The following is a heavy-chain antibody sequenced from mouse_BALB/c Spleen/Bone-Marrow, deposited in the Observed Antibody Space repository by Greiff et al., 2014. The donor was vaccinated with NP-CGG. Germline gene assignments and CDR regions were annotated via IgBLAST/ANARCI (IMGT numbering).Heavy chain of an antibody. V-gene: IGHV14-3*02. CDR3: SRGYYDYLFALDY. CDR1: GFNIKDTY. J-gene: IGHJ4*01. CDR2: IDPANGNT. D-gene: IGHD5-5*01. Sequence: VQLQQSXAELVEPGASVKLSCTASGFNIKDTYIYWVKQRPEQGLEWVGRIDPANGNTKYDPKFQGKATIAADTSSNTAYLQLSSLTSEDTAVYYCSRGYYDYLFALDYWGHGTSVTVSS.